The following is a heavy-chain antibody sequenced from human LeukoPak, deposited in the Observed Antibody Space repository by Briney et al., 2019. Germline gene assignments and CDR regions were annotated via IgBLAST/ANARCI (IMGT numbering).Heavy chain of an antibody. CDR1: GYTFTDNY. Sequence: GASVKVSCKASGYTFTDNYIHWVRQAPGQGLEWMGWINPYSGDTNYALKFQGRVTMTRDTSISTAYMELSRLRSDDTAFYYCARGDSSDYLAVSSWGQGTLVTVSS. CDR2: INPYSGDT. D-gene: IGHD4-17*01. J-gene: IGHJ5*02. V-gene: IGHV1-2*02. CDR3: ARGDSSDYLAVSS.